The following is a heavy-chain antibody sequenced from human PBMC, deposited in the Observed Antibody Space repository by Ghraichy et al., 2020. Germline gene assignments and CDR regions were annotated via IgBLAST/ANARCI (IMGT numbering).Heavy chain of an antibody. J-gene: IGHJ4*02. V-gene: IGHV1-18*01. D-gene: IGHD3-22*01. CDR1: GYTFTSYG. Sequence: ASVKVSCKASGYTFTSYGISWVRQAPGQGLEWMGWISAYNGNTNYAQKLQGRVTMTTDTSMSTAYMELRSLRSDDTAVYYCARDRPTYYYDSSGYYYSNRAVRFDYWGQGTLVTVSS. CDR2: ISAYNGNT. CDR3: ARDRPTYYYDSSGYYYSNRAVRFDY.